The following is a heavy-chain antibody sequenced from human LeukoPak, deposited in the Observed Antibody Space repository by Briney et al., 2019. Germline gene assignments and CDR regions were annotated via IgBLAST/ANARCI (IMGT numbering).Heavy chain of an antibody. D-gene: IGHD2-8*01. CDR3: ARRRFVRGPDVVNPFDY. J-gene: IGHJ4*02. V-gene: IGHV4-59*08. CDR2: INYSGST. CDR1: GGSISSYY. Sequence: SETLSLTCTVSGGSISSYYWSWIRQPPGKGLEWIGFINYSGSTYYNPSLKSRVTISVDTSKNQFSLKLSSVTAADTAVYYCARRRFVRGPDVVNPFDYWGQGTLVTVSS.